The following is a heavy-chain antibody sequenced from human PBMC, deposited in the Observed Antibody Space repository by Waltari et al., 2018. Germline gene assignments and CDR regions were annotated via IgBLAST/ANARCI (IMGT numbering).Heavy chain of an antibody. CDR3: ARSWGYDFWSGYYRRLGYFDL. CDR1: GFTFSSYA. V-gene: IGHV3-30-3*01. Sequence: QVQLVESGGGVVQPGRSMRLSCAASGFTFSSYAMHWVRQAPGKGLEWVAVISYDGSNKSYADSVKGRFTISRDNSKNTLYLQMNSLRAEDTAVYYCARSWGYDFWSGYYRRLGYFDLWGRGTLVTVSS. J-gene: IGHJ2*01. D-gene: IGHD3-3*01. CDR2: ISYDGSNK.